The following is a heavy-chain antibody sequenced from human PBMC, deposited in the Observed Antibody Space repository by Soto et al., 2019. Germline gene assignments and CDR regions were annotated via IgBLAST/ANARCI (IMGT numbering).Heavy chain of an antibody. CDR3: ATGVVPAAIGPYYYYMDV. J-gene: IGHJ6*03. CDR1: GYTLTELS. CDR2: FDPEDGET. Sequence: ASVKVSCKVSGYTLTELSMHWVRQAPGRGLEWMGGFDPEDGETIYAQKFQGRVTMTEDTSTDTAYMELSSLRSEDTAVYYCATGVVPAAIGPYYYYMDVWGKGTTVTVSS. D-gene: IGHD2-2*01. V-gene: IGHV1-24*01.